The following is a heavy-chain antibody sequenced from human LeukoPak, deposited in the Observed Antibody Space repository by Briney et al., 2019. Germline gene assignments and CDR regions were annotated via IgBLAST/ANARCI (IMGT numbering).Heavy chain of an antibody. V-gene: IGHV4-34*01. Sequence: LETLSLTCAVYGGSFSGYYWSWIRQPPGKGLEWIGEINHSGTTNYNPSLKSRVTISVDTSMNQFSLKLTSVTAADTAVYYCARGPQSRFDYWGQGTLVTVSS. J-gene: IGHJ4*02. CDR2: INHSGTT. CDR3: ARGPQSRFDY. CDR1: GGSFSGYY.